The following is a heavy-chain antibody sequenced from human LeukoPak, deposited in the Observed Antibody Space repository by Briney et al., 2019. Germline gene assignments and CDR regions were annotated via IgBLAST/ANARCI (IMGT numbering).Heavy chain of an antibody. D-gene: IGHD2-2*02. V-gene: IGHV4-34*01. CDR2: INHSGST. CDR1: GGSFSGYY. J-gene: IGHJ4*02. CDR3: ARHRYRKNFDY. Sequence: SETLSLTCAVYGGSFSGYYWSWIRQPPGKGLEWIGEINHSGSTNYNPSLKSRVTISVDTSKNQFSLKLSSVTAADTAVYYCARHRYRKNFDYWGQGTLVTVSS.